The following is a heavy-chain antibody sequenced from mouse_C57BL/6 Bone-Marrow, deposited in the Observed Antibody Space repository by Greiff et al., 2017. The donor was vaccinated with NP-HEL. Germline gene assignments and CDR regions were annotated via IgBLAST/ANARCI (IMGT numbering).Heavy chain of an antibody. CDR2: IYPNSGSI. J-gene: IGHJ1*03. D-gene: IGHD1-1*01. CDR3: ASWHYGSSYWYFDV. V-gene: IGHV1-64*01. CDR1: GYTFTSYW. Sequence: VQLQQPGAELVKPGASVKLSCKASGYTFTSYWMHWVKQRPGQGLEWIGMIYPNSGSINYNEKFKSKATLTVDKSSSTAYMQLSRLTSADSAVYDGASWHYGSSYWYFDVWGTGTTVTVSS.